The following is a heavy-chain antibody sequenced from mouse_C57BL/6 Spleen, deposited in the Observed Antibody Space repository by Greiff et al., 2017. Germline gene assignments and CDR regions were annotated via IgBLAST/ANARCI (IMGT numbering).Heavy chain of an antibody. Sequence: QVQLKESGAELARPGASVKLSCKASGYTFTSYGISWVKQRTGQGLEWIGEIYPRSGNTYYNEKFKGKATLTADKSSSTAYMELRSLTSEDSAGYFCARSSSGYWGQGTTLTVSS. CDR1: GYTFTSYG. CDR3: ARSSSGY. CDR2: IYPRSGNT. V-gene: IGHV1-81*01. D-gene: IGHD1-1*01. J-gene: IGHJ2*01.